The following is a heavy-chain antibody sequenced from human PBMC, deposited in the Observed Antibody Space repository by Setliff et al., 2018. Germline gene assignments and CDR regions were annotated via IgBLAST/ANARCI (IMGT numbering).Heavy chain of an antibody. Sequence: LRLSCVVSGFSFSNYGMTWVRQAPGKGLEWISYISTSSSTIYYADSVKGRFTISRDNSKNTLYLQMNSLRAGDTAFYYCAKDLTQHNYWGQGTLVTVSS. CDR2: ISTSSSTI. J-gene: IGHJ4*02. CDR3: AKDLTQHNY. CDR1: GFSFSNYG. D-gene: IGHD2-21*01. V-gene: IGHV3-48*01.